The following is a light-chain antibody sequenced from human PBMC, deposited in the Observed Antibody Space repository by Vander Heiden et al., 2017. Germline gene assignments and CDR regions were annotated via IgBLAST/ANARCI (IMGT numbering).Light chain of an antibody. Sequence: DIQMTQSPSSLSASVGDRVTITCRASQSISSYLNWYQQKPGKAPKLLIYAASSLQSGVPSRSSGSAYGPDFTLTISSLQPEDFAPYYCQQTDCAPVYTFGQGTKLEIK. CDR2: AAS. V-gene: IGKV1-39*01. J-gene: IGKJ2*01. CDR1: QSISSY. CDR3: QQTDCAPVYT.